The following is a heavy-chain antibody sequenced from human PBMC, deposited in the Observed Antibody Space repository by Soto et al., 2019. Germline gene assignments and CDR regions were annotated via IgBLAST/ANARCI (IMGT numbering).Heavy chain of an antibody. CDR3: ARRASRATIFGVVKSYYYGMDV. CDR2: IYYSGST. V-gene: IGHV4-39*01. CDR1: GGSISSSSYY. J-gene: IGHJ6*02. D-gene: IGHD3-3*01. Sequence: PSETLSLTCTVSGGSISSSSYYWGWIRQPPGKGLEWIGSIYYSGSTYYNPSLKSRVTISVDTSKNQFSLKLSSVTAADTAVYYCARRASRATIFGVVKSYYYGMDVWGQGTTVTVSS.